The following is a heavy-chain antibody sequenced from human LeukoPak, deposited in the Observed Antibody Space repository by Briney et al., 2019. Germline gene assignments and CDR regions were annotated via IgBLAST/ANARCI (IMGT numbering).Heavy chain of an antibody. J-gene: IGHJ4*02. D-gene: IGHD2-15*01. CDR3: AKVSGSCSGGSCVLDY. V-gene: IGHV3-23*01. CDR1: GFTFSSYA. CDR2: ISGSGGST. Sequence: GGSLRLSCAASGFTFSSYAMSWVRQAPGKGLEWVSAISGSGGSTYYAGSVKGRFTISRDNSKNTLYLQMNSLRAEDTAVYYCAKVSGSCSGGSCVLDYWGQGTLVTVSS.